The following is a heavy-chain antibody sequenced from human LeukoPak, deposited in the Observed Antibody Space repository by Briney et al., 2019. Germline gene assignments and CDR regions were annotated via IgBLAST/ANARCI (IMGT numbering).Heavy chain of an antibody. Sequence: SETLSLTCAVYGGSFSGYYWSWIRQPPGKGLEWIGEINHSGSTNYNPSLKGRVTISVDTSKNQFSLKLSSVTAADTAVYYCARGRQGIAVAGTPYYFDYWGQGTLVTVSS. CDR2: INHSGST. CDR1: GGSFSGYY. V-gene: IGHV4-34*01. CDR3: ARGRQGIAVAGTPYYFDY. J-gene: IGHJ4*02. D-gene: IGHD6-19*01.